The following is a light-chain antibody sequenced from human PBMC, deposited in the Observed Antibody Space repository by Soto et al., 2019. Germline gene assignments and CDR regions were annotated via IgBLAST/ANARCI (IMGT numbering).Light chain of an antibody. CDR3: SSYTGTSTCV. J-gene: IGLJ1*01. CDR1: SSDVGGYNY. Sequence: QSALTQPASVSGSPGHSITISCTGTSSDVGGYNYVSWYQHHPGKAPKLMIYDVSNRPSGVSNRFSGSKSGNTASLTISGLQAEDEADYYCSSYTGTSTCVFGTGTKVTVL. CDR2: DVS. V-gene: IGLV2-14*03.